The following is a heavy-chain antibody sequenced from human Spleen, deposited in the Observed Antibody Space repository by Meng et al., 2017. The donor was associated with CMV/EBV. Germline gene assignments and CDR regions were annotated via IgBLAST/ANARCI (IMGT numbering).Heavy chain of an antibody. CDR3: AIEGSSGYYFSW. Sequence: GGSLRLSCAASGFTVSNNYMSWVRQAPGKGLEWVLLMYSGGNTYYADSVKGRFTISRDSSKNTLYLQINSLRAEDTAVYYCAIEGSSGYYFSWWGQGTLVTVSS. CDR1: GFTVSNNY. D-gene: IGHD3-22*01. V-gene: IGHV3-53*01. CDR2: MYSGGNT. J-gene: IGHJ4*02.